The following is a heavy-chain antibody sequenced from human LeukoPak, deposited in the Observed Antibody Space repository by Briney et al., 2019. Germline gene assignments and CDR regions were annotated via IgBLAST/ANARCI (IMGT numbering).Heavy chain of an antibody. V-gene: IGHV4-59*08. D-gene: IGHD5-24*01. CDR3: VAGGDGMATILAEY. Sequence: SETLSLTCTVSGGSISSYYWIWIRQSPGKGLEWVGYIHYSGNTNYNPSFKSRVTISLDTSRKQLSLKLRFVTAADTAVYYCVAGGDGMATILAEYWGQGTLVTVAS. CDR1: GGSISSYY. J-gene: IGHJ4*02. CDR2: IHYSGNT.